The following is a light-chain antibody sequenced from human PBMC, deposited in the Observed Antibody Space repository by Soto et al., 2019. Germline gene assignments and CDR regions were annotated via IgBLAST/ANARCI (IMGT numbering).Light chain of an antibody. Sequence: EVVLTQSPATLSLSPGERATLSCRASENVRTFVDWYQQKPGQAPRLLIYGASNRATGIPARFSGSGSGTDFTLTIRNVAPNDFAVYYCQRYGSSQEACGQGTKVDTK. CDR3: QRYGSSQEA. CDR1: ENVRTF. V-gene: IGKV3-11*01. CDR2: GAS. J-gene: IGKJ1*01.